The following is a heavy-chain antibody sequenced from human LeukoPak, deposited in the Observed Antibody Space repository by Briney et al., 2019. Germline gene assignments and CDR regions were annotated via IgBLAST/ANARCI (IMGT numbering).Heavy chain of an antibody. CDR1: GYTLTSYG. CDR3: ARAIWSGYYSYYFDY. V-gene: IGHV1-18*01. Sequence: ASVKVSCKASGYTLTSYGISWVRQAPGQGLEWMGWISAYNGNTNYAQKLQGRVTMTTDTSTSPAYMELRSLRSDDTAVYYCARAIWSGYYSYYFDYWGQGTLVTVSS. D-gene: IGHD3-3*01. CDR2: ISAYNGNT. J-gene: IGHJ4*02.